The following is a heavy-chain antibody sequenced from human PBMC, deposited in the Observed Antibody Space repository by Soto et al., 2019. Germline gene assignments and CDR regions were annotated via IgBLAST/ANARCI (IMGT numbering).Heavy chain of an antibody. V-gene: IGHV1-8*01. J-gene: IGHJ6*03. CDR3: ARGSDCSSTSCYGYYYYYMDV. Sequence: ASVKVSCKASGYTFTSYDINWVRQATGQGLEWMGWMNPNSGNTGYAQKFQGRVTMTRNTSISTAYIELSSLRSEDTAVYYCARGSDCSSTSCYGYYYYYMDVWGKGTTVTVSS. CDR1: GYTFTSYD. D-gene: IGHD2-2*01. CDR2: MNPNSGNT.